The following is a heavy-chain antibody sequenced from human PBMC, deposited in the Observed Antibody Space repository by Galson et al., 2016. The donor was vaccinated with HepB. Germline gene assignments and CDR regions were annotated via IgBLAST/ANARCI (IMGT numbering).Heavy chain of an antibody. D-gene: IGHD5-18*01. J-gene: IGHJ4*02. V-gene: IGHV3-49*03. Sequence: SLRLSCAGSGFPFGDYAMNWFRQAPGKGLEWIGLIRNKGDGGTTDYAASVEGRFTISRDDSKSIVYLQMNSLKTEDTALYYCTRLSGYTYGHDFDYWGQGTLVTVSS. CDR1: GFPFGDYA. CDR2: IRNKGDGGTT. CDR3: TRLSGYTYGHDFDY.